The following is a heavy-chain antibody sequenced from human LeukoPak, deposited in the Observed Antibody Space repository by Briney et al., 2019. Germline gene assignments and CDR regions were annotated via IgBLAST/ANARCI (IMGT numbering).Heavy chain of an antibody. CDR1: GYSFTSYY. Sequence: GASVKVSCKASGYSFTSYYMHWVRQAPGQGLEWMGIINPSGGSTSYAQKFQGRVTMTSDTSTSTVYMELSSLRSEDTAVYYCARVGGMATNDYWGQGTLVTVSS. D-gene: IGHD5-24*01. CDR3: ARVGGMATNDY. J-gene: IGHJ4*02. V-gene: IGHV1-46*01. CDR2: INPSGGST.